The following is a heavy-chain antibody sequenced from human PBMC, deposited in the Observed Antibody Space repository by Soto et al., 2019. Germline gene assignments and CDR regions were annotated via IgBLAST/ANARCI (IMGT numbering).Heavy chain of an antibody. Sequence: SETLSLTCTVSGGSISSSSYYWGWIRQPPGKGLEWIGSIYYSGSTYYNPSLKSRVTISVDTSKNQFSLKLSSVTAADTAVYYCARRRRDYGMDVWGQGTTVTVSS. CDR2: IYYSGST. V-gene: IGHV4-39*01. J-gene: IGHJ6*02. CDR1: GGSISSSSYY. CDR3: ARRRRDYGMDV.